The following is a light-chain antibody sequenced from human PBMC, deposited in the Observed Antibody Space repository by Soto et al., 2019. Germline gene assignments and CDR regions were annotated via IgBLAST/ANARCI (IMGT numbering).Light chain of an antibody. J-gene: IGKJ3*01. V-gene: IGKV1-39*01. CDR1: QSISSY. CDR3: QQSYSTLRT. CDR2: AAS. Sequence: DIQMTQSPSSLSASVGDRVTITCRASQSISSYLNWYQQKPGKAPKLLIYAASSLQSGVPSRFSGGGSGTDFTLTISSLQPEDFATYYCQQSYSTLRTFGPGTKVDIK.